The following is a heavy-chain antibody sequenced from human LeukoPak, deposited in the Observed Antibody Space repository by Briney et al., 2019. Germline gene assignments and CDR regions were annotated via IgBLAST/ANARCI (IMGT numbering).Heavy chain of an antibody. J-gene: IGHJ4*02. V-gene: IGHV3-53*01. CDR1: GFTVSSNY. D-gene: IGHD5-18*01. CDR3: ARVWYSYGRGGYYFDY. Sequence: GGSLRLSCAASGFTVSSNYMSWVRQAPGKGLEWVSVIYSGGSTYYADSVEGRFTISRDNSKNTLYLQMNSLRAEDTAVYYCARVWYSYGRGGYYFDYWGQGALVTVSS. CDR2: IYSGGST.